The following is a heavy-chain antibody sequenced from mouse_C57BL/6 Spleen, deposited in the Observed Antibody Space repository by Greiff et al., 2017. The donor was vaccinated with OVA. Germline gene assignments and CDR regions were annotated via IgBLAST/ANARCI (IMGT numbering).Heavy chain of an antibody. J-gene: IGHJ4*01. V-gene: IGHV1-19*01. CDR1: GYTFTDYY. D-gene: IGHD1-1*01. CDR3: ARGGFTTVVATGAMDY. CDR2: INPYNGGT. Sequence: VQLQQSGPVLVKPGASVKMSCKASGYTFTDYYMNWVKQSHGKSLEWIGVINPYNGGTSYNQKFKGKATLTVDKSSSTAYMELNSLTSEDSAVYYCARGGFTTVVATGAMDYWGQGTSVTVSS.